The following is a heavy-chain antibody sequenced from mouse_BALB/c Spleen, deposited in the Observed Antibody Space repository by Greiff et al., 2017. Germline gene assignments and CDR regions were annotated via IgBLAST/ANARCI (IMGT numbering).Heavy chain of an antibody. J-gene: IGHJ4*01. CDR1: GFNIKDYY. CDR2: IDPENGNT. CDR3: ARRGNYFYAMDY. D-gene: IGHD2-1*01. V-gene: IGHV14-1*02. Sequence: DVKLQESGAELVRPGALVKLSCKASGFNIKDYYMHWVKQRPEQGLEWIGWIDPENGNTIYDPKFQGKASITADTSSNTAYLQLSSLTSEDTAVYYCARRGNYFYAMDYWGQGTSVTVSS.